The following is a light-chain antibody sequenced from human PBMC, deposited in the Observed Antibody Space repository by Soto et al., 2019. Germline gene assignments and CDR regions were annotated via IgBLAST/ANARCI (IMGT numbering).Light chain of an antibody. J-gene: IGKJ2*01. V-gene: IGKV3-20*01. CDR3: QQYHSSPYT. CDR1: QSVSSNY. CDR2: GAS. Sequence: EIVLTQSPGTLSLSPGERATLSCRASQSVSSNYLAWYQHKPGQAPRLLIYGASSRATGIPDRFGGSGSGTDFTLTISRLEPEDFAVYYCQQYHSSPYTFGQGTKLEIK.